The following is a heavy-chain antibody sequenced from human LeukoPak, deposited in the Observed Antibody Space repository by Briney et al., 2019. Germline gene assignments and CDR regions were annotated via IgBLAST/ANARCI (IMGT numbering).Heavy chain of an antibody. Sequence: PSETLSLTCTVSGGSISSDTYYWSWIRQPAGKGLEWIGRFYSSGSTNYNPSLKSRITLSVDTSKNQFSLKLSSVTAADTAVYYCAKERTPYCTNGICYERFDAFDIWGQGTVVTVSS. CDR1: GGSISSDTYY. J-gene: IGHJ3*02. CDR3: AKERTPYCTNGICYERFDAFDI. D-gene: IGHD2-8*01. CDR2: FYSSGST. V-gene: IGHV4-61*02.